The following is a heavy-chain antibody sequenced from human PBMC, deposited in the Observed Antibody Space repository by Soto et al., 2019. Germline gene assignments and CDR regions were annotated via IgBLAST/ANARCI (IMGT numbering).Heavy chain of an antibody. Sequence: EVQLLESGGGLVQPGGSLRLSCAASGFTFSSYAMSWVRQAPGKGLEWVSAISGSGGSTYYADSVKCRFTISRDNSKNTLYMQMNSLRTEDTAVYYCAKEVRFLEWLLGSAFDIWGQGTMVTVSS. CDR2: ISGSGGST. V-gene: IGHV3-23*01. CDR3: AKEVRFLEWLLGSAFDI. J-gene: IGHJ3*02. D-gene: IGHD3-3*01. CDR1: GFTFSSYA.